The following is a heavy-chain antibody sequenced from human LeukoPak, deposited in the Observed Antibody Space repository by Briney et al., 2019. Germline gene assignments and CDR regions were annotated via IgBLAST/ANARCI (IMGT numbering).Heavy chain of an antibody. V-gene: IGHV3-21*01. CDR3: ARGIFYDSSGYYYYNWFDP. D-gene: IGHD3-22*01. CDR1: GFTFSSYS. Sequence: GGSLRLSCAASGFTFSSYSMNWVRQAPGKGLEWVSSISSSSSYIYYADSVKGRFTISRDNAKNSLYLQMNSLRAEDTAVYYCARGIFYDSSGYYYYNWFDPWGQGTLVTVSS. J-gene: IGHJ5*02. CDR2: ISSSSSYI.